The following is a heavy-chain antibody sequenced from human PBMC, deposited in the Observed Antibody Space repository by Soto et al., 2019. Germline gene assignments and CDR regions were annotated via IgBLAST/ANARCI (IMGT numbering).Heavy chain of an antibody. CDR1: GFSLSTSGMC. Sequence: SGPTLVNPTPPLTLTCTFSGFSLSTSGMCVSWIRQPPGKALEWLALIDWDDDKYYSTSLKTRLTISKDTSKNQVVLTMTNMDPVDTATYYCARGGVGPDYYYYGMGVWGQGTTVTVSS. CDR2: IDWDDDK. J-gene: IGHJ6*02. CDR3: ARGGVGPDYYYYGMGV. V-gene: IGHV2-70*01. D-gene: IGHD3-3*01.